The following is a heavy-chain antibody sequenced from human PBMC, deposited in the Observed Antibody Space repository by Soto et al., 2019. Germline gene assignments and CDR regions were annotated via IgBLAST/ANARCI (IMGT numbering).Heavy chain of an antibody. CDR1: GYTFTSYG. Sequence: ASVKVSCKASGYTFTSYGISWVRQAPGQGLEWMGGIIPIFGTANYAQKFQGRVTITADESTSTAYMELSSLRSEDTAVYYCARDRGGDVEYWFDPWGQGTLVTVSS. CDR3: ARDRGGDVEYWFDP. V-gene: IGHV1-69*13. J-gene: IGHJ5*02. D-gene: IGHD2-21*02. CDR2: IIPIFGTA.